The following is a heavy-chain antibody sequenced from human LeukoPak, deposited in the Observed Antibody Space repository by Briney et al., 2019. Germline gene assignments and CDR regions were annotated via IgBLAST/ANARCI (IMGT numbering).Heavy chain of an antibody. Sequence: ASVKVSCKASGYTFTSYGISWVRQAPGQGLEWMGWISAYNGNTNYAQKLQGRVTMTTDTSTSTAYMELRSLRSDGTAVYYCARVRDFWSGYPSFDPWGQGTLVTVSS. CDR3: ARVRDFWSGYPSFDP. V-gene: IGHV1-18*01. J-gene: IGHJ5*02. CDR2: ISAYNGNT. D-gene: IGHD3-3*01. CDR1: GYTFTSYG.